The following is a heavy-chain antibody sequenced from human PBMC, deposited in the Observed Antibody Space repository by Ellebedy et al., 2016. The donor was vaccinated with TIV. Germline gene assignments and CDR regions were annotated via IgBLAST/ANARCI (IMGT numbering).Heavy chain of an antibody. CDR1: GYTFTAYY. J-gene: IGHJ5*02. V-gene: IGHV1-46*01. CDR3: ARDWCSGGSCYDWFDP. D-gene: IGHD2-15*01. CDR2: INPSGGST. Sequence: ASVEVSCKASGYTFTAYYMHWVRQAPGQGLEWMGIINPSGGSTSYAQKFQGRVTITRDTSASTAYMELSSLRSEDTAVYYCARDWCSGGSCYDWFDPWGQGTLVTVSS.